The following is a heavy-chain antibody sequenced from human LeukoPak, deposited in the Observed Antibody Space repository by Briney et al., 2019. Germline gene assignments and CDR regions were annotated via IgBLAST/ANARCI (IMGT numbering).Heavy chain of an antibody. J-gene: IGHJ4*02. D-gene: IGHD2-2*01. CDR3: STEDKYCSNANCGAY. CDR2: IIPSSGGT. Sequence: ASVKVSCKASGYTIADYYMHWVRQAPGQGLEWMGLIIPSSGGTSYERKFQGRVTMTRDTSIGTFYLELSSLRSDDTAMYYCSTEDKYCSNANCGAYWGQGTLVTVSS. CDR1: GYTIADYY. V-gene: IGHV1-2*06.